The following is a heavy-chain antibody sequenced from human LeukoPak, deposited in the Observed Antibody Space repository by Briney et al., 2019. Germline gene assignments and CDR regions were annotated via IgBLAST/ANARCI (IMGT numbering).Heavy chain of an antibody. V-gene: IGHV4-39*01. CDR1: GGSISSNSNY. J-gene: IGHJ4*02. CDR2: ISYGGST. Sequence: SETLSLTCTVSGGSISSNSNYWAWIRQPPGRGLEWIGSISYGGSTYYSTSRERRVTISVDTSKNQFSLKLSSVTAADTAVCYCARQALWFFDYGGQGTLSPSPQ. D-gene: IGHD2-21*01. CDR3: ARQALWFFDY.